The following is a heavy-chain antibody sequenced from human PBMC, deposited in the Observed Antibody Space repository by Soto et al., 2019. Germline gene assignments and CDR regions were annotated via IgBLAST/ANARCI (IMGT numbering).Heavy chain of an antibody. J-gene: IGHJ3*02. D-gene: IGHD3-22*01. CDR3: ARGSISMIVVVHVGGGVFDI. CDR2: ISYDGSNT. Sequence: PGGSLRLSCAASGFTFSSYAMHWVRQAPGKGLEWVAVISYDGSNTYYADSAKGRFTVSRDDSKNMLYLQMNSLRAEDTAVYYCARGSISMIVVVHVGGGVFDIWGQGTMVTVSS. V-gene: IGHV3-30-3*01. CDR1: GFTFSSYA.